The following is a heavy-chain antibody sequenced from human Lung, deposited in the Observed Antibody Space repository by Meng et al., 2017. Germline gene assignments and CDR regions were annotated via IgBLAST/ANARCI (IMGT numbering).Heavy chain of an antibody. D-gene: IGHD2-15*01. V-gene: IGHV3-15*01. J-gene: IGHJ4*02. Sequence: EVQLVGSGGGLAKPGGSLRLSCEGSGFTFSNAYMTWVRQVPGKRLEWVGRIKSKPDGETIDYAAPVKGRFTISRDDSRNTVYLQMNSLKTEDTAVYYCSGHIDYWGQGTLVTVSS. CDR1: GFTFSNAY. CDR3: SGHIDY. CDR2: IKSKPDGETI.